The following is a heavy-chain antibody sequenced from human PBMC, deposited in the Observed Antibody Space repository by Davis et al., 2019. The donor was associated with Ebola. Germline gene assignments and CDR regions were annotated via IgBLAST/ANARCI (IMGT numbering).Heavy chain of an antibody. D-gene: IGHD6-13*01. V-gene: IGHV3-21*04. CDR1: GFTFSSYS. CDR2: ISSSSSYI. J-gene: IGHJ3*02. CDR3: ARRWLGSSARYDAFDI. Sequence: PGGSLRLSCAASGFTFSSYSMNWVRQAPGKGLEWVSSISSSSSYIYYADSVKGRFTISRDNAKNSLYLQMNSLRAEDTAVYYCARRWLGSSARYDAFDIWGQGTMVTVSS.